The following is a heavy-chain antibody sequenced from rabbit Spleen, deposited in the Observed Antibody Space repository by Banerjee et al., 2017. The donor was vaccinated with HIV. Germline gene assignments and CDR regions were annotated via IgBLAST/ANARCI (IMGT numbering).Heavy chain of an antibody. V-gene: IGHV1S45*01. CDR3: ARNYVNAFDP. D-gene: IGHD1-1*01. CDR2: IDPVFGIT. CDR1: GFSFSNKAV. Sequence: QEQLVESGGGLVRPEGSLKLSCTASGFSFSNKAVMCWVRQAPGKGLEWIGYIDPVFGITNYAVSVKGRFTISKTSSTTVTLQMTSLTAADTATYFCARNYVNAFDPWGPGTLVTVS. J-gene: IGHJ2*01.